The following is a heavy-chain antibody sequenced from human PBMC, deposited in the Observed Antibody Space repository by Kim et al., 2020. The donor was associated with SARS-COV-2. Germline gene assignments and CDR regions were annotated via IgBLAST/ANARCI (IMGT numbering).Heavy chain of an antibody. D-gene: IGHD6-19*01. CDR3: ARSYSSGWYKADAFDI. V-gene: IGHV4-59*10. J-gene: IGHJ3*02. Sequence: SLKSRITMSVDTSKNQFSLKLSSVTAADTAVYYCARSYSSGWYKADAFDIWGQGTMVTVSS.